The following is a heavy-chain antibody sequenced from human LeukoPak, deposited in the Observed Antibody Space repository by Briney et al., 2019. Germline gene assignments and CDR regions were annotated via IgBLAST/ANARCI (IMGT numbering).Heavy chain of an antibody. CDR2: FYYTGST. Sequence: SETLSLTCSVSGASISRNTYYWGWIRQSPGKGLEWIGTFYYTGSTYYNPSLKSRITISVDTSKNHFSLKLSSVTAADTAVYYCARANYYDSSGYYYNAFDIWGQGTMVTVPS. V-gene: IGHV4-39*02. D-gene: IGHD3-22*01. CDR1: GASISRNTYY. CDR3: ARANYYDSSGYYYNAFDI. J-gene: IGHJ3*02.